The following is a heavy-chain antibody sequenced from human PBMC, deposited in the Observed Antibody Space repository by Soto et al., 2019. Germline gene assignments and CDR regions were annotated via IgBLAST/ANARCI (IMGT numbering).Heavy chain of an antibody. CDR1: GVTFSSYA. D-gene: IGHD5-18*01. V-gene: IGHV1-69*06. Sequence: GASVKVSCKASGVTFSSYAISWVRQAPGQGLEWMGGIIPIFGTANYAQKFQGRVTITADKSTSTAYMELSSLRSEDTAVYYCARSESGTWIQLWFYWGQGTLVTVSS. CDR2: IIPIFGTA. J-gene: IGHJ4*02. CDR3: ARSESGTWIQLWFY.